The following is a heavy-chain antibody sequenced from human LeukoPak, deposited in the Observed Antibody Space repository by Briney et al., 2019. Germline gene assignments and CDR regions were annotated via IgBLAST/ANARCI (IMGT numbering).Heavy chain of an antibody. J-gene: IGHJ4*02. Sequence: PSETLSLTCTVSGGSISSSSYYWGWIRQPPGKGLEWIGSIYYSGSTYYNPSLESRVTISVDTSKNQFSLKLSSVTAADTAVYYCARVVGGSGSYNYYFDYWGQGTLVTVSS. CDR3: ARVVGGSGSYNYYFDY. V-gene: IGHV4-39*07. CDR1: GGSISSSSYY. D-gene: IGHD3-10*01. CDR2: IYYSGST.